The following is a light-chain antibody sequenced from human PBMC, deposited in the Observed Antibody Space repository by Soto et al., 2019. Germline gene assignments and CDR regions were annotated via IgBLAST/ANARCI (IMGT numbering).Light chain of an antibody. V-gene: IGKV1-9*01. CDR2: AAS. CDR1: QAISSS. J-gene: IGKJ2*01. Sequence: DIQLTQSPSFLSASVGDRVTITCRASQAISSSLAWYQHNPGKAPKLLIYAASTLQNGVPSSFSGSGSGTEFTLTIRSLQPEDSATYYCQHLNDYPYTFGQGTKVEIK. CDR3: QHLNDYPYT.